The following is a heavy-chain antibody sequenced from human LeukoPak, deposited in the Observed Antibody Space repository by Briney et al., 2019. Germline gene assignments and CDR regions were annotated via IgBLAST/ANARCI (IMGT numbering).Heavy chain of an antibody. D-gene: IGHD1-20*01. CDR2: ILSKTEGGTT. CDR3: TTLYNWNPNFDY. CDR1: GFTFSSYA. V-gene: IGHV3-15*01. J-gene: IGHJ4*02. Sequence: PGGSLRLSCAASGFTFSSYAMHWVRQAPGKGLEWVGRILSKTEGGTTDYAAPVKGRFTISRDDSKSTLYLHMTSLKTEDTAVYYCTTLYNWNPNFDYWGQGTLVTVSS.